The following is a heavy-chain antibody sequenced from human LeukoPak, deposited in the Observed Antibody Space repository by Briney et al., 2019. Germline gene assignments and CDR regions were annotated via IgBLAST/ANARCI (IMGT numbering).Heavy chain of an antibody. D-gene: IGHD3-22*01. V-gene: IGHV3-30-3*01. Sequence: GGSLRLSCAASGFTFSSYAMHWVRQAPGKGLEWVAVISYDGSNKYYADSVKGRFTISRDNSKNTLCLQMNSLRAEDTAVYYCARDLSTMIAQGHFDYWGQGALVTVSS. J-gene: IGHJ4*02. CDR3: ARDLSTMIAQGHFDY. CDR1: GFTFSSYA. CDR2: ISYDGSNK.